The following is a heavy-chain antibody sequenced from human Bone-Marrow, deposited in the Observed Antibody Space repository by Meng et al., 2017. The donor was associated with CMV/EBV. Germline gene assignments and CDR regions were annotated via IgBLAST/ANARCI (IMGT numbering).Heavy chain of an antibody. CDR1: GFTFSSYS. CDR2: ISSSSSTI. Sequence: GESLKISCAASGFTFSSYSMNWVRQAPGKGLEWVSYISSSSSTIYYADSVKVRFTISRDNAKNSLYLQMNSLRAEDTAVYYCAGEPSPDPYYYYYGMDVWGQGTTVTVSS. CDR3: AGEPSPDPYYYYYGMDV. V-gene: IGHV3-48*04. D-gene: IGHD1-14*01. J-gene: IGHJ6*02.